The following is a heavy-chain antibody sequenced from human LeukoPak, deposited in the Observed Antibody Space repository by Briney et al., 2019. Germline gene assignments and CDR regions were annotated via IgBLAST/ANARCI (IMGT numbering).Heavy chain of an antibody. J-gene: IGHJ3*02. CDR3: ARHKRWLQYTAFDI. Sequence: GESLKISCKGSGYSFTSYWIGWVRQLPGKGLEWMGIIYPGDSDTRCSPSSQGQVTISADKSISTAYLQWSSMQASDTAMYYCARHKRWLQYTAFDIWGQGTMVTVSS. CDR2: IYPGDSDT. CDR1: GYSFTSYW. D-gene: IGHD5-24*01. V-gene: IGHV5-51*01.